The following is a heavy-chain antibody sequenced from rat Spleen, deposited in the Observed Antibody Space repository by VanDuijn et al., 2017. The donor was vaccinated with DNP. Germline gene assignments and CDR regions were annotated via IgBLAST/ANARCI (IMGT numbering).Heavy chain of an antibody. D-gene: IGHD1-2*01. CDR1: GFTFSDYN. CDR2: ISYDGSST. J-gene: IGHJ2*01. V-gene: IGHV5-7*01. CDR3: ARERAGVDY. Sequence: AASGFTFSDYNMAWVRQAPKKGLEWVATISYDGSSTYYRDSVKGRFTISRDNAQNTLYLQMNKLGSEDTAIYYCARERAGVDYWGQGVKVTVSS.